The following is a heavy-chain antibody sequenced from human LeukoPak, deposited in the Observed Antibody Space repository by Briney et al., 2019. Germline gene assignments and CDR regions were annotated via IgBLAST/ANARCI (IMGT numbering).Heavy chain of an antibody. V-gene: IGHV3-48*01. J-gene: IGHJ5*02. CDR2: ISSSSSTI. CDR1: GFTFSSYS. CDR3: ARDNAIFGVVIERWFDP. D-gene: IGHD3-3*01. Sequence: GGSLRLSCAASGFTFSSYSMNWVRQAPGKGLEWVSYISSSSSTIYYADSVKGRFTISRDNAKNSLYLQMNSLRAEDTAVYYCARDNAIFGVVIERWFDPWGQGTLVTVSS.